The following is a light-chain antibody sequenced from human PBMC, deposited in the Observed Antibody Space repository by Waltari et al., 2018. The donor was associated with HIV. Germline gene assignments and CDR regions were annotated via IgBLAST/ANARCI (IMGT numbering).Light chain of an antibody. CDR1: RSNIGSKP. Sequence: QSVLPQPPSASGTPGQRVTFPCSGSRSNIGSKPVDWSQKRPGTAPRLLIYNNNQRPSGVPDRFSGSKSGTSASLAISGLQSEDEADYYCAAWDDSLNGHVLSGGGTKLTVL. CDR3: AAWDDSLNGHVL. CDR2: NNN. V-gene: IGLV1-44*01. J-gene: IGLJ2*01.